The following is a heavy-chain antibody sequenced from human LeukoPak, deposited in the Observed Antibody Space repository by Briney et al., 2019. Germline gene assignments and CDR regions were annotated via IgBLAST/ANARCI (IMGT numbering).Heavy chain of an antibody. CDR3: ARRFPYCSGGRCYSFDS. J-gene: IGHJ4*02. D-gene: IGHD2-15*01. CDR1: GYSFTNYW. Sequence: GESLKISCKASGYSFTNYWIGWVRQLPGKDLEWMGIIYTGDSDTRYIPSFQGQVTISVDKSSSTAYLQWSSLTASDTAMYYCARRFPYCSGGRCYSFDSWGQGTLVIVSS. V-gene: IGHV5-51*06. CDR2: IYTGDSDT.